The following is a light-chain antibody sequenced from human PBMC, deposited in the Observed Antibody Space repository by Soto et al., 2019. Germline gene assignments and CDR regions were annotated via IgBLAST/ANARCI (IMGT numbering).Light chain of an antibody. CDR3: KQYGSSLLI. Sequence: EVVLTQSPGTLSLSPGERATLSCRASQRVSSPYLACYQQKPGQAPRLLISVPSSRATAIPDSFSASGSGRDFPLTISGREPKDFAVYYCKQYGSSLLILGGGTKVDIK. CDR2: VPS. J-gene: IGKJ4*01. V-gene: IGKV3-20*01. CDR1: QRVSSPY.